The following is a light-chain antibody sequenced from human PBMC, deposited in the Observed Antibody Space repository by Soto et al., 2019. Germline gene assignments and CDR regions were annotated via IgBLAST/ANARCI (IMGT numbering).Light chain of an antibody. CDR1: NIGSKR. Sequence: SSDLTQPPSVSVAPGKTARITCGGNNIGSKRVHWYQQKSGQAPVLVIYYDTDRPSGIPERFSGSNSGNTATLTISRVEAGDEADYYCQMWDISSDHPVFGGGTKLTVL. J-gene: IGLJ2*01. CDR3: QMWDISSDHPV. CDR2: YDT. V-gene: IGLV3-21*04.